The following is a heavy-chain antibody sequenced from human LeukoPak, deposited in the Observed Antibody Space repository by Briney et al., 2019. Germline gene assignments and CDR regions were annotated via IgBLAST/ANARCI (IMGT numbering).Heavy chain of an antibody. V-gene: IGHV4-39*01. CDR1: GGSISSSSYY. D-gene: IGHD3-10*01. CDR3: ASILWFGEAGDWFDP. J-gene: IGHJ5*02. CDR2: IYYSGST. Sequence: SETLSFTGTVYGGSISSSSYYWGWIRQPPGKGLEWIGSIYYSGSTYYNPSLKSRVTISVDTSKNQFSLKLSSVTGADTAVYFWASILWFGEAGDWFDPWGQGTLVTVSS.